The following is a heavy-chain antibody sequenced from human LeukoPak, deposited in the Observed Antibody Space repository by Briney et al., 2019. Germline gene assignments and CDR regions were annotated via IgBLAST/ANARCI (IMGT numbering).Heavy chain of an antibody. V-gene: IGHV3-7*03. Sequence: GGSLRLSCAASGFTFSSYWMSWVRQAPGKGLEWVANIKQDGSEKYYVDSVKGRFTISRDNAKNSLYLQMNSLRAEDTAVYYCASLYYDILTSYDYYGMDVWGKGTTVTVSS. D-gene: IGHD3-9*01. CDR2: IKQDGSEK. CDR1: GFTFSSYW. J-gene: IGHJ6*04. CDR3: ASLYYDILTSYDYYGMDV.